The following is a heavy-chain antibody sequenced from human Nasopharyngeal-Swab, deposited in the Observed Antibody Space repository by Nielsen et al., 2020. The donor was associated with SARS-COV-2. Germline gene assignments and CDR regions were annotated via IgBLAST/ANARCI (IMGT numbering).Heavy chain of an antibody. Sequence: VRQMPGKGLEWMGGIIPIFGTANYAQKFQGRVTITADESTSTAYMELSSLRSEDTAVYYCARDRVTLYSGSYSLYYYYYMDVWGKGTTVTVSS. D-gene: IGHD1-26*01. J-gene: IGHJ6*03. V-gene: IGHV1-69*01. CDR2: IIPIFGTA. CDR3: ARDRVTLYSGSYSLYYYYYMDV.